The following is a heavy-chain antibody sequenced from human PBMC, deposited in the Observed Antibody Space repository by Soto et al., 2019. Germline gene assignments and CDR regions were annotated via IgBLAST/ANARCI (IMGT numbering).Heavy chain of an antibody. V-gene: IGHV3-21*01. CDR2: ISSSSSYI. Sequence: GGSLRLSCAASGFTFSSDSMNWVRQAPGKGLEWVSSISSSSSYIYYADPVKGRFTISRDNAKHSLYLQMNSLRAEDTAVYYCARDKVVPAAIDYYGMDVWGQGTTVTVSS. CDR1: GFTFSSDS. J-gene: IGHJ6*01. CDR3: ARDKVVPAAIDYYGMDV. D-gene: IGHD2-2*01.